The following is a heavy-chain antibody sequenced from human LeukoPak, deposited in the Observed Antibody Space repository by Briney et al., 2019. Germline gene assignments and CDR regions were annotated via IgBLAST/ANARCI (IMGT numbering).Heavy chain of an antibody. V-gene: IGHV3-74*01. D-gene: IGHD3-22*01. CDR1: GFTFSSYW. CDR3: ARAPIVVAPYYLDY. J-gene: IGHJ4*02. Sequence: GGSLRLSCAASGFTFSSYWMHWVRQAPGKGLVWVSRINSDGGSTSYADSVKGRFTISRDNAKNTLYLQMNSLRAEDTAVYYCARAPIVVAPYYLDYWGQGTLVTVSS. CDR2: INSDGGST.